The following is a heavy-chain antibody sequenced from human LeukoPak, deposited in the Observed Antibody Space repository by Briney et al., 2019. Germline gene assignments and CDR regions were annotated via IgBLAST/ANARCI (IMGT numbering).Heavy chain of an antibody. CDR3: ARGAQSSGYDY. J-gene: IGHJ4*02. D-gene: IGHD6-19*01. CDR1: GFTFSSYS. Sequence: GGSLRLSCAASGFTFSSYSMNWVRQSPGKGLEWVSSISSRSSYIYYADSVKGRFTISRDNAKNSLYLQVNSLRAEDTAVYYCARGAQSSGYDYWGQGTLVTVSS. V-gene: IGHV3-21*01. CDR2: ISSRSSYI.